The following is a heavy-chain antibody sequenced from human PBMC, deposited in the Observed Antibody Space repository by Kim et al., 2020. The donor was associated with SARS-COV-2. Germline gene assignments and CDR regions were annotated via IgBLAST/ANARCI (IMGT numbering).Heavy chain of an antibody. Sequence: ASVKVSCKTSGYTFASYGISWVRQAPGQGLEWMGWISTDSGETNYAQKFQDRVALTTDTSTNTVFLELRSLRSDDTAVYYCASDWFCTGGSCSDTFDNWGQGTMVSVSS. CDR3: ASDWFCTGGSCSDTFDN. J-gene: IGHJ3*02. V-gene: IGHV1-18*01. CDR1: GYTFASYG. CDR2: ISTDSGET. D-gene: IGHD2-8*02.